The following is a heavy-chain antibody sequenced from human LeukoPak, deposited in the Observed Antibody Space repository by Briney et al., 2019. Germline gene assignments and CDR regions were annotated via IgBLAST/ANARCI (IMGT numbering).Heavy chain of an antibody. V-gene: IGHV4-39*07. CDR2: IYSSGST. CDR3: ARVFGGYYFDY. Sequence: SETLSLTCNVSGVSISSSSYYWGWIRQPPGKGLEWIGSIYSSGSTYYNSSLKSRVTISIDTSKNQVSLKLSSVTAADTAVYYCARVFGGYYFDYWGQGTLVTVSS. J-gene: IGHJ4*02. D-gene: IGHD3-10*02. CDR1: GVSISSSSYY.